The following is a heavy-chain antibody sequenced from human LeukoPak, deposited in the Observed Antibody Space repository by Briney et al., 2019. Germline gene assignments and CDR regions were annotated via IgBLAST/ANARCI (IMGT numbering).Heavy chain of an antibody. CDR2: ISSSSSYI. D-gene: IGHD5-12*01. CDR3: ARVMGYSGYDYFDY. CDR1: GFTLSSYS. V-gene: IGHV3-21*01. J-gene: IGHJ4*02. Sequence: GGSLRLSCAASGFTLSSYSMNWVRQAPGKGLEWVSSISSSSSYIYYADSVKGRFTISRDNAKNSLYLQMNSLRAEDTAVYYCARVMGYSGYDYFDYWGQGTLVTVSS.